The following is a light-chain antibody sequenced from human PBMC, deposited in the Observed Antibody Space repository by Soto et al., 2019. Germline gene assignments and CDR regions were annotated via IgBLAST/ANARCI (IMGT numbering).Light chain of an antibody. J-gene: IGKJ1*01. CDR2: DAS. CDR1: QTVRNNY. Sequence: EFVLTQSPGTLSLSPGERATLSCRASQTVRNNYLAWYQQKPGQAPRLLIYDASSRATGIPDRFSGGGSGTDFTLTISRLEPEDFAVYYCQQYGGSSWTFGQGTKVEIK. CDR3: QQYGGSSWT. V-gene: IGKV3-20*01.